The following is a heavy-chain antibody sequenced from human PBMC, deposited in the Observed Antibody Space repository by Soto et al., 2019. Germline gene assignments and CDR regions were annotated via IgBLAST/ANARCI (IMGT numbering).Heavy chain of an antibody. CDR2: INAGNGNT. CDR3: ARGPPSPAAIYNWFDP. J-gene: IGHJ5*02. D-gene: IGHD2-2*01. CDR1: GYTFTSYA. V-gene: IGHV1-3*05. Sequence: QVQLVQSGAEEKKPGASVKVFCKASGYTFTSYAMHWVRQAPGQRLEWMGWINAGNGNTKYSQKFQGRVTITRDTSASTAYMELSSLRSEDTAVYYCARGPPSPAAIYNWFDPWGQGTLVTVSS.